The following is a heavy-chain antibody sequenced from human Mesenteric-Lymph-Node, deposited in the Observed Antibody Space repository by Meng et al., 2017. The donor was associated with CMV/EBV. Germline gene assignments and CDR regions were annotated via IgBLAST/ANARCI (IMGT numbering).Heavy chain of an antibody. CDR1: GFRFNNHA. CDR3: ATAAQLLWFGEGKNYFDY. CDR2: ISYDGSIK. Sequence: GESLKISCAASGFRFNNHAMHWVRQAPGKGLEWVAVISYDGSIKYYADSLKGRFTISRDNSKNTLYLQMNSLGAEDTALYYCATAAQLLWFGEGKNYFDYWGQGTLVTVSS. J-gene: IGHJ4*02. D-gene: IGHD3-10*01. V-gene: IGHV3-30*04.